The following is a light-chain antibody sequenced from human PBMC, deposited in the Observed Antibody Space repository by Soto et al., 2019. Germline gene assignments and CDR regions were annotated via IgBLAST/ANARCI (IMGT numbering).Light chain of an antibody. Sequence: DTQMTQSPSILSASVGDRVTITCRASQTIYSWLAWYQQKPGQAPRLLIHKASTVETGVPSRFSGSGYGSEFTLIISSLQPDDFATYYCQHYNSYSEAFGQGTKVDIK. J-gene: IGKJ1*01. V-gene: IGKV1-5*03. CDR1: QTIYSW. CDR2: KAS. CDR3: QHYNSYSEA.